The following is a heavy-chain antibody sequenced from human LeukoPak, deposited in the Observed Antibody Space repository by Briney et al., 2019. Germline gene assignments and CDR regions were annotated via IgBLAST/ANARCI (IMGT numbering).Heavy chain of an antibody. D-gene: IGHD6-13*01. CDR3: ARGGADSSSWYYYYYMDV. CDR2: IKQDGSEK. J-gene: IGHJ6*03. V-gene: IGHV3-7*01. CDR1: GFTFSSYW. Sequence: GGSLRLSCAASGFTFSSYWVSWVRQAPGKGLEWVANIKQDGSEKYYVDSVKGRFTISRDNAKNSLYLQMNSLRAEDTAVYYCARGGADSSSWYYYYYMDVWGKGTTVTVSS.